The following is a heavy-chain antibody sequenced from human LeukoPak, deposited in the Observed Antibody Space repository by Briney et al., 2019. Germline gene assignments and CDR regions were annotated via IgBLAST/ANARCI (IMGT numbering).Heavy chain of an antibody. CDR1: GFTFSSSW. V-gene: IGHV3-7*01. Sequence: GGSLRLSCAASGFTFSSSWMTWVRQAPGKGLEWVANIKQDGSEKYYVDSVKGRFTISRDNAKNSLYLQMNSLRAEDTAVHYCASLTVTTVYWGQGTLVTVSS. D-gene: IGHD4-17*01. CDR2: IKQDGSEK. J-gene: IGHJ4*02. CDR3: ASLTVTTVY.